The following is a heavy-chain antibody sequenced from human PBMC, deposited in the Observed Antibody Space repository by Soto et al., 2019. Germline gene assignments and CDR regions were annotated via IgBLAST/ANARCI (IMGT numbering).Heavy chain of an antibody. D-gene: IGHD6-13*01. CDR3: ARAVGSSWSEYYYYGMDV. CDR1: GGSVSSGSYY. J-gene: IGHJ6*02. CDR2: IYYSGST. V-gene: IGHV4-61*01. Sequence: PSETLSLTCTVSGGSVSSGSYYWSWIRQPPGKGLEWIGYIYYSGSTNYNPSLKSRVTISVDTSKNQFSLKLSSVTAADTAVYYCARAVGSSWSEYYYYGMDVWGQGTTVTVSS.